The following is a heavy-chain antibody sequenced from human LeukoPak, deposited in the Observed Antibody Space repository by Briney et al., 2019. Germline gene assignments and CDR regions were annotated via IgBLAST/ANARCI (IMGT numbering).Heavy chain of an antibody. CDR3: ARGTSRTSPLSGYYRGYFDY. CDR1: GFTVNTNY. D-gene: IGHD3-3*01. Sequence: GGSLRLSCAASGFTVNTNYMTWVRQAPGKGLEWVSITYAGGMTYYADSVKGRFTIPRDNSKNVLYLQMNSLRAADTAVYYCARGTSRTSPLSGYYRGYFDYWGQGTLVTVSS. J-gene: IGHJ4*02. CDR2: TYAGGMT. V-gene: IGHV3-66*02.